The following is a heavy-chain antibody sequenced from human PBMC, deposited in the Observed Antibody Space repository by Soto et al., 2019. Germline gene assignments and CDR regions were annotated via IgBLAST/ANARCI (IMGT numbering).Heavy chain of an antibody. CDR1: GGSISSDGFY. CDR2: IYYSGST. D-gene: IGHD3-22*01. V-gene: IGHV4-39*01. CDR3: ARRGGFRSGYHNAFDL. J-gene: IGHJ3*01. Sequence: QLQLQESGPGLVKPSETLSLTCTVSGGSISSDGFYWGLIRQPPGKGLEWIGSIYYSGSTSYNPSLKTRVTISVDTSQTQFSLTLSSVPGADTAVYYCARRGGFRSGYHNAFDLWGQGTLVPVSS.